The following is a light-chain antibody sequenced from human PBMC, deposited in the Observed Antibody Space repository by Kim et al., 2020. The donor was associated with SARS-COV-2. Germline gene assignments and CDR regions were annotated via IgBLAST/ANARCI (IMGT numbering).Light chain of an antibody. CDR3: NSRDSSGKYLSV. J-gene: IGLJ1*01. V-gene: IGLV3-19*01. CDR2: GKN. CDR1: SLKRYY. Sequence: SSELTQDPAVSVALGQTVRITCQGDSLKRYYASWYQQKPGQAPILVIFGKNNRPSGIPDRFSGSSSGNTASLTITGAQAEDEADYYCNSRDSSGKYLSVFGTGTKVTVL.